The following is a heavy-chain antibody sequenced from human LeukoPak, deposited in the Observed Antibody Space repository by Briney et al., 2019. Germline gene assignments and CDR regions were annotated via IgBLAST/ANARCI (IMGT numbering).Heavy chain of an antibody. CDR3: VGYSYADAFDI. V-gene: IGHV5-51*01. Sequence: GKSLKISCKGSGYSFTSYWIGWVRQMPGKGLEWMGIIYPGDSDTRYSPSFQGQVTISADKSISTAYLQWSSLKASDTATYYCVGYSYADAFDIWGQGTMVTVSS. CDR2: IYPGDSDT. J-gene: IGHJ3*02. D-gene: IGHD5-18*01. CDR1: GYSFTSYW.